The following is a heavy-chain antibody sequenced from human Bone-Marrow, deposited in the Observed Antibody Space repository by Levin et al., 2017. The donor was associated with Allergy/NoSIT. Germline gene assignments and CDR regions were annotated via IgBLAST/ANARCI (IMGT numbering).Heavy chain of an antibody. CDR3: ATDGGELGEHAFDI. D-gene: IGHD7-27*01. Sequence: ASVKVSCKVSGNTVSELIMHWVRQAPGKGLEWMGSFDPQNDEAISAQKFQGRVTMTEDTSKHTAYLELSSLRSEDTAVYYCATDGGELGEHAFDIWGQGTMVTVSS. CDR2: FDPQNDEA. J-gene: IGHJ3*02. V-gene: IGHV1-24*01. CDR1: GNTVSELI.